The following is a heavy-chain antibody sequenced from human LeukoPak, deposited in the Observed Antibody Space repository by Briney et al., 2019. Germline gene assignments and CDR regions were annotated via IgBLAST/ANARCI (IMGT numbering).Heavy chain of an antibody. CDR3: AREGVPGATAHHYDY. CDR2: ISSSSSTI. V-gene: IGHV3-48*01. J-gene: IGHJ4*02. D-gene: IGHD1-26*01. CDR1: GFTFSSYS. Sequence: PGGSLRLSCAASGFTFSSYSMNWVRQAPGKGLEWVSYISSSSSTIYYADSVKGRFTISRDNAKNSLYLQMSSLRAEDTGVYYCAREGVPGATAHHYDYWGQGSLVTVSS.